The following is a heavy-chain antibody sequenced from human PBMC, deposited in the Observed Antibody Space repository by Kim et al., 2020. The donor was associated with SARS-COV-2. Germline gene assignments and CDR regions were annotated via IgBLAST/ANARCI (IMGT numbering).Heavy chain of an antibody. CDR3: ATDHLIGVGCCWMDV. CDR2: IGAYDGKT. V-gene: IGHV1-24*01. J-gene: IGHJ6*02. Sequence: ASVKVSCKVSGYTLTRFSIHWVRQAPGKGLEWMGWIGAYDGKTIYAQKFQGRVTMTEDTSTATAYMELRNLRSEDTAVYYCATDHLIGVGCCWMDVWGQGTLVTVSS. D-gene: IGHD2-15*01. CDR1: GYTLTRFS.